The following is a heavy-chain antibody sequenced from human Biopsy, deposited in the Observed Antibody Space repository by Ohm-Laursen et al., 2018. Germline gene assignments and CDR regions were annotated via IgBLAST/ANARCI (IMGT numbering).Heavy chain of an antibody. J-gene: IGHJ3*02. V-gene: IGHV3-49*04. CDR1: GFTFSSYA. CDR2: IRGKSFGETV. D-gene: IGHD6-19*01. Sequence: SLRLSCSASGFTFSSYAMSWVRQAPGKGLEWVGFIRGKSFGETVKYATSVKGRFTISRDASKSVAILQMNSLKTEDTAVYYCTPKASGWNWDVFDIWGQGTMVTVSS. CDR3: TPKASGWNWDVFDI.